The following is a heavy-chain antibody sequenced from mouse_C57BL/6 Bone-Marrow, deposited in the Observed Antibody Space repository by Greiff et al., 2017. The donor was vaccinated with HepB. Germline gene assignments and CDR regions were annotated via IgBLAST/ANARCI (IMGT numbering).Heavy chain of an antibody. D-gene: IGHD1-1*02. CDR2: INYDGSST. CDR3: ARDRGWGWFDY. CDR1: GFTFSDYY. J-gene: IGHJ2*01. Sequence: EVKLVDSEGGLVQPGSSMKLSCTASGFTFSDYYMAWVRQVPEKGLEWVANINYDGSSTYYLDSLKSRFIISRDNAKNILYLQMSSLKSEDTATYYCARDRGWGWFDYWGQGTTLTVSS. V-gene: IGHV5-16*01.